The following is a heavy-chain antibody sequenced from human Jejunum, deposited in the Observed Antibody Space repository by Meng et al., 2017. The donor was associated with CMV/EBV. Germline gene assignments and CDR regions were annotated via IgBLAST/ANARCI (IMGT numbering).Heavy chain of an antibody. CDR3: VRETTGTTSGGWFDP. V-gene: IGHV4-39*07. D-gene: IGHD1-1*01. Sequence: QLPQSGPRLVQPSETLSLTCTGYSGSIGSSNYYWDWIRQPPGKGLEWIGTIHYSGNIYYNLSLKSRITISVDTSKNQFSLKLTSVTAADTAVYYCVRETTGTTSGGWFDPWGQGTLVTVSS. CDR1: SGSIGSSNYY. CDR2: IHYSGNI. J-gene: IGHJ5*02.